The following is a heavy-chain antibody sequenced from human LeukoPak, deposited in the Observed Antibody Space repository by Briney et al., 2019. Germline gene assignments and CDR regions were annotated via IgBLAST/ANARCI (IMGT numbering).Heavy chain of an antibody. CDR1: GFTVSSNY. Sequence: GGSLRLSCAASGFTVSSNYMSWVRQAPGKGLEWVSVIYSGGSTYYADSVKGRFTISRDNSKNTLYLQMNSLRAEDTAVYYCARDQTVAKQWLDGGNYFDYWGQGTLVTVSS. CDR2: IYSGGST. V-gene: IGHV3-66*01. J-gene: IGHJ4*02. D-gene: IGHD6-19*01. CDR3: ARDQTVAKQWLDGGNYFDY.